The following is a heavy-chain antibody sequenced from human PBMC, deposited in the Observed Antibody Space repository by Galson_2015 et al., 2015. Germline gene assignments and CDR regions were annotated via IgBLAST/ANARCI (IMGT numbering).Heavy chain of an antibody. CDR2: MNPKNGNT. CDR3: ARGVAAAAPDF. CDR1: GYTFTNYD. Sequence: SVKVSCKASGYTFTNYDINWVRQAAGQGLEWVGWMNPKNGNTGYAQKFQGRLTMTRNTSISTAYMELSRLTSDNTADYFCARGVAAAAPDFWGQGSLVIVSS. V-gene: IGHV1-8*02. D-gene: IGHD2-2*01. J-gene: IGHJ4*02.